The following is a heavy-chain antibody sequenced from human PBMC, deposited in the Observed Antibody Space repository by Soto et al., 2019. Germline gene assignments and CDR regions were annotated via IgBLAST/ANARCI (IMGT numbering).Heavy chain of an antibody. CDR1: GFAFSRYP. CDR3: ANDSGEISFGYHLEH. J-gene: IGHJ1*01. D-gene: IGHD5-18*01. CDR2: ISYDGSEK. Sequence: GGSLRLSCAASGFAFSRYPLHWVRQAPGKGLEWVAVISYDGSEKYHADSVKGRISISRDNSKNNLFMQMNTLRVEDAAVYYCANDSGEISFGYHLEHWGQGTLVTVSS. V-gene: IGHV3-30-3*02.